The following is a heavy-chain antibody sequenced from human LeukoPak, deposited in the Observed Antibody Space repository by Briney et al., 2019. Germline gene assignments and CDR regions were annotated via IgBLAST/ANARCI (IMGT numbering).Heavy chain of an antibody. V-gene: IGHV1-24*01. Sequence: ASVKVSRKASGGTFSSYAISWVRQAPGKGLEWMGGFEPGDGETIYAQKFQGRVTMTEDTSTDTAYMELSSLRSEDTAVYYCATDIPVGPYNYYYYGMDVWGQGTTVTVSS. D-gene: IGHD1-26*01. J-gene: IGHJ6*02. CDR3: ATDIPVGPYNYYYYGMDV. CDR2: FEPGDGET. CDR1: GGTFSSYA.